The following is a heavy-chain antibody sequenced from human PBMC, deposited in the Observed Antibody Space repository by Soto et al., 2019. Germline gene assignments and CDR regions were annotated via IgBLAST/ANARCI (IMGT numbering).Heavy chain of an antibody. CDR2: IYYSGST. Sequence: SETLSLTCTVSGGSISSYYWSWIRQPPGKGLEWIGYIYYSGSTNYNPSLKSRVTISVDTSKNQFSLKLSSVTAADTAVYYCARHSGDSSLDYWGQGTLVTVSS. J-gene: IGHJ4*02. D-gene: IGHD3-10*01. V-gene: IGHV4-59*01. CDR1: GGSISSYY. CDR3: ARHSGDSSLDY.